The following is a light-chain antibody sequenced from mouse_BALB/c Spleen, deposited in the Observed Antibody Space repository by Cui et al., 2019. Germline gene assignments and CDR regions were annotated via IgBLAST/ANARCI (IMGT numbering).Light chain of an antibody. V-gene: IGKV4-70*01. J-gene: IGKJ2*01. CDR2: DTS. CDR3: HQRSSYPYT. CDR1: SSISY. Sequence: QIVLTQSPAIMSASPGEKVTMTCSASSSISYMHWHQQKPGTSPKRWIYDTSKLASGVPARFSGSGSGTPYSLTISSMEAEDAATYYCHQRSSYPYTFGGGTKLEIK.